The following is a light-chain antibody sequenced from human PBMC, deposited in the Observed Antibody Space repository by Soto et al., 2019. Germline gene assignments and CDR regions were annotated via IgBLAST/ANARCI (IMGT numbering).Light chain of an antibody. V-gene: IGKV3-15*01. Sequence: EVVMTQSPATLYVSPGEIATFSCRATQSISTNLAWYQQKPCQGPRLLIFGASTRAIGIPARFSGSGSGTDCTLTISSLQSEDFAVYFCQHYYERPLTFGGGTKVEI. CDR1: QSISTN. CDR3: QHYYERPLT. J-gene: IGKJ4*01. CDR2: GAS.